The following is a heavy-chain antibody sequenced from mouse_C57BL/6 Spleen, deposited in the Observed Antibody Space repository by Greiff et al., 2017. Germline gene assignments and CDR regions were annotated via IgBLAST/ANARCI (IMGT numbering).Heavy chain of an antibody. J-gene: IGHJ2*01. Sequence: QVQLQQPGAELVKPGASVKLSCKASGYTFTSYWMQWVKQRPGQGLEWIGEIDPSDSYTNYNQKFKGKATLTVDTSSSTAYMQLSSLTSEDSAVYYCARITTVVASAYWGQGTTLTVSS. V-gene: IGHV1-50*01. CDR3: ARITTVVASAY. CDR1: GYTFTSYW. CDR2: IDPSDSYT. D-gene: IGHD1-1*01.